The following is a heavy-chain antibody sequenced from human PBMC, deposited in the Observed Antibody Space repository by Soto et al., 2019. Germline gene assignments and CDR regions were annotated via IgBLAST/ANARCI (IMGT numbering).Heavy chain of an antibody. CDR1: GYTFTRFY. Sequence: QEQLVQSGAEVKKPGASVKVSCKASGYTFTRFYMHWVRQAPGQGLEWMGIIKPSGGDTRYAQKFQGRVTMTRDTSTSTVYMELNSLTSEDTAVYYCARDDYGVQYYYGMDVWGQGTTVTVSS. D-gene: IGHD4-17*01. V-gene: IGHV1-46*03. CDR2: IKPSGGDT. J-gene: IGHJ6*01. CDR3: ARDDYGVQYYYGMDV.